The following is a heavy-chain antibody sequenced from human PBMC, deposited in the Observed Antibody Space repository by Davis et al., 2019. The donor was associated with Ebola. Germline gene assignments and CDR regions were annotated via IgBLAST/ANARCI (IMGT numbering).Heavy chain of an antibody. CDR3: ARIRNYWNYDAIDV. Sequence: MPSETLSLTCGVSGGSFNGYYWSWIRQSPGKGLEWIGEINHSGLTNYNPSLLSRVTISVDRSNTQVSLRLSSVTAADTAMYYCARIRNYWNYDAIDVWGPGTKVTISS. CDR1: GGSFNGYY. CDR2: INHSGLT. V-gene: IGHV4-34*01. D-gene: IGHD1-7*01. J-gene: IGHJ3*01.